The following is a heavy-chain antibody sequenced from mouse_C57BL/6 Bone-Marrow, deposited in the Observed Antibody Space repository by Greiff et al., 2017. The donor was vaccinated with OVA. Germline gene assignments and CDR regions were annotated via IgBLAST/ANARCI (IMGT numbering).Heavy chain of an antibody. CDR3: ARDYYDYASWFAY. V-gene: IGHV1-81*01. Sequence: QVQLKQSGAELARPGASVKLSCKASGYTFTSYGISWVKQRTGQGLEWIGEIYPRSGNTYYNEKFKGKATLTADKSSSTAYMELRSLTSEDSAVYFCARDYYDYASWFAYWGQGTLVTVSA. J-gene: IGHJ3*01. CDR1: GYTFTSYG. CDR2: IYPRSGNT. D-gene: IGHD2-4*01.